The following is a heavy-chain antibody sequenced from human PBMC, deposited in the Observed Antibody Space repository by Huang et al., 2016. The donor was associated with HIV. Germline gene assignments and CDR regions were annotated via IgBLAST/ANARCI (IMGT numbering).Heavy chain of an antibody. Sequence: TISGSGGSRYYADSVKGRFTISRDNSNNTLCLQMNNLRADDTAVYYWAKDARALGSGSYPSHYYFDYWGQGTLVTVSS. J-gene: IGHJ4*02. V-gene: IGHV3-23*01. CDR3: AKDARALGSGSYPSHYYFDY. D-gene: IGHD3-10*01. CDR2: ISGSGGSR.